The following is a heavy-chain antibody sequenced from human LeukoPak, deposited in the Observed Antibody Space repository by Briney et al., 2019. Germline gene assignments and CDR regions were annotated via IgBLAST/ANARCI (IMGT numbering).Heavy chain of an antibody. D-gene: IGHD5-18*01. J-gene: IGHJ6*03. Sequence: GGSLRLSCAASGFTFSTYNMNWVRQAPGKGLEWVSSITSSSSYIYYADSVKGRFTISRDNAKNSLYLQMNSLRAEDTAVYYCARAPIQLWPYYYYYYMDVWGKGTTVTVSS. CDR1: GFTFSTYN. CDR2: ITSSSSYI. V-gene: IGHV3-21*01. CDR3: ARAPIQLWPYYYYYYMDV.